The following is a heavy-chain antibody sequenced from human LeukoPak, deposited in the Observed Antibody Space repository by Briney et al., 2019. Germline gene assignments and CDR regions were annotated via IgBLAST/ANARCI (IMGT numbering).Heavy chain of an antibody. CDR2: IYYSGST. CDR3: AIGKEQLAVADAFDI. J-gene: IGHJ3*02. D-gene: IGHD6-6*01. V-gene: IGHV4-59*01. Sequence: SETLSLTCTVSGGSISSYYWSWIRQPPEKGLEWIGYIYYSGSTNYNPSLKSRVTISVDTSKNQFSLKLSSVTAADTAVYYCAIGKEQLAVADAFDIWGQGTMVTVSS. CDR1: GGSISSYY.